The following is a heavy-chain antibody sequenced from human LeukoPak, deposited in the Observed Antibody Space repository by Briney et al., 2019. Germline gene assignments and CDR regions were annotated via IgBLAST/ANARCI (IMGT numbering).Heavy chain of an antibody. CDR2: IPYDGSNK. Sequence: GGSLRLSCTASGFTFSSYGMHWVRQAPGKGLEWLAVIPYDGSNKYYADSVKGRFTISRDNSKNTLFLQMNSLRADDTAAYYCAKNRVPTAITPDSWGQGTLVTVSS. CDR1: GFTFSSYG. CDR3: AKNRVPTAITPDS. D-gene: IGHD2-2*02. V-gene: IGHV3-30*18. J-gene: IGHJ5*01.